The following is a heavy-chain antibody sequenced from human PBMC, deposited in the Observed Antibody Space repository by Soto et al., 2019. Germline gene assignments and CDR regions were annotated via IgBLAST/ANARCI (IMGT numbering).Heavy chain of an antibody. V-gene: IGHV4-39*01. J-gene: IGHJ5*02. Sequence: QLQLQESGPGLVKPSETLSLTCTVSGGSISSSSYYWGWMRQPPGKGLEWIVSVYYGGSTYSNPSLKSQVNLAVDTSNNQFSHKLSAVTAADTAVYYCARRASDDYGDYHNWFDPWGQGTLVTVSS. CDR2: VYYGGST. CDR1: GGSISSSSYY. D-gene: IGHD4-17*01. CDR3: ARRASDDYGDYHNWFDP.